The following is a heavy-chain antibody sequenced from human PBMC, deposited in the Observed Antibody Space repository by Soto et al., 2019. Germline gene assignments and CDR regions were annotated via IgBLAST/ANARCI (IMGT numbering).Heavy chain of an antibody. Sequence: DVKLLESGGGMVQPGGSLRLSCVVSGFTFRNFEMNWVRQVPGKGLEWISYISCSGTKTYYAESVKGRFTISRDNTEDSLFLQMNGLRLDDTGIYFCARDSIAAPNWFDPWGQGTRVIVSS. CDR2: ISCSGTKT. CDR1: GFTFRNFE. V-gene: IGHV3-48*03. J-gene: IGHJ5*02. D-gene: IGHD6-6*01. CDR3: ARDSIAAPNWFDP.